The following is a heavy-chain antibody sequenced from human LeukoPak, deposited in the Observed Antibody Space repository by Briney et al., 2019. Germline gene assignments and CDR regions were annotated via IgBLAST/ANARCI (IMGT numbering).Heavy chain of an antibody. CDR1: GYTFTGYY. CDR3: ARIPYCSGGSCSAGVFDP. V-gene: IGHV1-2*02. D-gene: IGHD2-15*01. Sequence: ASVKVSCNASGYTFTGYYMHWVRQAPGQGLEWMGWINPNSGGTNYAQKFQGRVTMTRDTSISTAYMELSRLRSDDTAVYYCARIPYCSGGSCSAGVFDPWGQGTLVTVSS. J-gene: IGHJ5*02. CDR2: INPNSGGT.